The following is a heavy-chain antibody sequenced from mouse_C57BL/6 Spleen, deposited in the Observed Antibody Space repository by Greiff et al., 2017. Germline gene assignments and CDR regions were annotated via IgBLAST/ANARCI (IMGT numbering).Heavy chain of an antibody. V-gene: IGHV3-6*01. CDR2: ISYDGSN. D-gene: IGHD2-1*01. J-gene: IGHJ1*03. Sequence: ESGPGLVKPSQSLSLTCSVTGYSITSGYYWNWIRQFPGNKLEWMGYISYDGSNNYNPSLKNRISITRDTSKNQFFLKLNSVTTEDTATYYCASPSVYYGNYEDVWGTGTTVTVSS. CDR1: GYSITSGYY. CDR3: ASPSVYYGNYEDV.